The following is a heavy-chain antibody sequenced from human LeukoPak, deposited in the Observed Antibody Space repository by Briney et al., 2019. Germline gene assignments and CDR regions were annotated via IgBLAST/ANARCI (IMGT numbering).Heavy chain of an antibody. D-gene: IGHD3-22*01. CDR1: GGTFSSYA. Sequence: SVKVSCKASGGTFSSYAISWVRQAPGQGLEWMGGIIPIFGTANYAQKFQGRVTITADESTSTAYMELSSLRSEDTAVYYCARGAYYYDSSGYYHTWGQGTLVTVSS. CDR3: ARGAYYYDSSGYYHT. J-gene: IGHJ4*02. V-gene: IGHV1-69*13. CDR2: IIPIFGTA.